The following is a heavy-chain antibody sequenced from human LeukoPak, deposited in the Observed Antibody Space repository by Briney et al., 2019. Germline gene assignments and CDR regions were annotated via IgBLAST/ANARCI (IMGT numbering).Heavy chain of an antibody. CDR3: AKDRHFQYYFDY. CDR2: ISGSGGST. J-gene: IGHJ4*02. CDR1: GFTFSSYA. Sequence: GGSLRLSCAAFGFTFSSYAMSWVRRAPGKGLEWVSAISGSGGSTYYADSVKGRFTISRDNSKNTLYLQMNSLRAEDTAVYYCAKDRHFQYYFDYWGQGTLVTVSS. V-gene: IGHV3-23*01.